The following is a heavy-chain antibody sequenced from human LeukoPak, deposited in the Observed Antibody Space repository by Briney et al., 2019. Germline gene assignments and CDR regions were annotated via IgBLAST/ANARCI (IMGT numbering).Heavy chain of an antibody. Sequence: PGGSLRLSCAASGFTFSDYYMSWIRQAPGKGLEWVSHISSSGSTIYYADSVKGRFTISRDNAKNSLYLQMNSLRAEDTAVYYCANHLYDFWSGYYGYFQHWGQGTLVTVSS. CDR3: ANHLYDFWSGYYGYFQH. D-gene: IGHD3-3*01. V-gene: IGHV3-11*04. CDR2: ISSSGSTI. J-gene: IGHJ1*01. CDR1: GFTFSDYY.